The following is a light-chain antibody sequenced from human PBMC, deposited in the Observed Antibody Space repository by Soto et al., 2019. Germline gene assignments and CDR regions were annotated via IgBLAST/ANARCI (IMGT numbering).Light chain of an antibody. V-gene: IGKV3D-15*01. CDR1: QFVSSN. CDR3: QQYNNWPQIT. CDR2: GAS. Sequence: EFVLTQSPGTLSLSPGERATLSCRASQFVSSNLAWYQKNPGQAPRLPIYGASSRATGIPARFSGSGSGTDFTLTISSLESEDSAVYYCQQYNNWPQITFGQGTRLEIK. J-gene: IGKJ5*01.